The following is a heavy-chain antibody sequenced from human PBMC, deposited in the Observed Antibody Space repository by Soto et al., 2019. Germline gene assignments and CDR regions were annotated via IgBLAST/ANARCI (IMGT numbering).Heavy chain of an antibody. V-gene: IGHV3-23*01. J-gene: IGHJ4*02. D-gene: IGHD3-10*01. CDR3: AKAEGRGSYYGSGSLIDY. CDR2: ISGSGGST. Sequence: EVQLLESGGGLVQPGGSLRLSWAASGFTFSSYAMSWVRQAPGKGLECVSAISGSGGSTYYADSVMGRFTISRDNSKNTLYLQMTSLRAEDTAVYYCAKAEGRGSYYGSGSLIDYWGQGTLVTVSS. CDR1: GFTFSSYA.